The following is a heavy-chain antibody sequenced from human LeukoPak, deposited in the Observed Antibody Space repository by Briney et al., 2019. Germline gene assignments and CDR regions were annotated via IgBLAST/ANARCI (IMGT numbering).Heavy chain of an antibody. CDR3: ARVKGIAARRTIDY. CDR1: GYRFTSYW. D-gene: IGHD6-6*01. V-gene: IGHV5-51*01. Sequence: GESLKISCKGSGYRFTSYWIGWVRQMPGKGLEWMGIIYPSDSDTRYSPSFQGQVSISADKSISTAYLQWSSLKASDTAMYYCARVKGIAARRTIDYWGQGTLVTVSS. CDR2: IYPSDSDT. J-gene: IGHJ4*02.